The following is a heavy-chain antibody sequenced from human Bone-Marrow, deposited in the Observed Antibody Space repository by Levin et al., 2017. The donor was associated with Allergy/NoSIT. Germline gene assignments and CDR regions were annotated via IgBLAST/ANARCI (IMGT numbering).Heavy chain of an antibody. Sequence: GESLKISCAASGFTFSNYWMTWVRQAPGKGLEWVASIKQDGSQRNYVDSLKGRFTVSRDNAKNSLYLQMNSLRVEDTAMYYCARPISSASGGTSVFYYYGMDVWGQGTTVTVS. CDR3: ARPISSASGGTSVFYYYGMDV. J-gene: IGHJ6*02. D-gene: IGHD3-9*01. CDR2: IKQDGSQR. CDR1: GFTFSNYW. V-gene: IGHV3-7*01.